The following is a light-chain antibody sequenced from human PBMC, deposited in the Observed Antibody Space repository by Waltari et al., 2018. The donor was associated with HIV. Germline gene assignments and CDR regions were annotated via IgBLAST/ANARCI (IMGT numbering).Light chain of an antibody. Sequence: QSPLTQTPSMSGAPGQRVNISCSGGPSNIGSNSVNWYRQLPRTAPKLLICSNYQRHSSVPVRSSGSKSATSAVLVMSGLQSDDEADYDWATWDDTMSVVFGGGTRLTVL. J-gene: IGLJ2*01. V-gene: IGLV1-44*01. CDR2: SNY. CDR1: PSNIGSNS. CDR3: ATWDDTMSVV.